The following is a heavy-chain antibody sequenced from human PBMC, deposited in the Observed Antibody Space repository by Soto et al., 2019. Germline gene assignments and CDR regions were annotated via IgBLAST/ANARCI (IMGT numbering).Heavy chain of an antibody. J-gene: IGHJ6*02. CDR2: INPNSGGT. D-gene: IGHD6-13*01. Sequence: QVPLVQSGAEVKKPGASVKVSCKASGYTFTGYYMHWVRQAPGRGLEWMGWINPNSGGTNYAQKFQGWVTMTRDTSISTAYMELSRLRSDDTAVYYCARGPGIAAEGGMDVWGQGTTVTVSS. V-gene: IGHV1-2*04. CDR3: ARGPGIAAEGGMDV. CDR1: GYTFTGYY.